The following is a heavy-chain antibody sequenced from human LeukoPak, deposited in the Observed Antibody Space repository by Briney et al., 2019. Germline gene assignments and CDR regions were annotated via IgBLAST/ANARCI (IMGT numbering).Heavy chain of an antibody. CDR3: ARRDSYTSPFQY. V-gene: IGHV4-39*01. J-gene: IGHJ1*01. CDR2: IYYSGST. CDR1: GGSISSSTYY. Sequence: KPSETLSLTCTVSGGSISSSTYYWGWIRQPPGKGLEWIGSIYYSGSTYYNPSLKSRVTISVDTSKKQFSLKLRSATTADTAVYFCARRDSYTSPFQYWGQGTLVTVSS. D-gene: IGHD3-16*01.